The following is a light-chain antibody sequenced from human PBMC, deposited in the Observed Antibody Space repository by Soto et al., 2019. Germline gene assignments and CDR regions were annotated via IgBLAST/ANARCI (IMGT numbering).Light chain of an antibody. J-gene: IGLJ1*01. V-gene: IGLV2-8*01. CDR1: SSDVGGYNY. Sequence: SALTQPPSASGSPGQSVTISCTGTSSDVGGYNYVSWYQQHPGKAPKLMIYEVSKRPSGVPDRFSGSKSGNTASLTVAGLQAVLKAEYYCGSYAVCSQDFGTGTNVTDL. CDR3: GSYAVCSQD. CDR2: EVS.